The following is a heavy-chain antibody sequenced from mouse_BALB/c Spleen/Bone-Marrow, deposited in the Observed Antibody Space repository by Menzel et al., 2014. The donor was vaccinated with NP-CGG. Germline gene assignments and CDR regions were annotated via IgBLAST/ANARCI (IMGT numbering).Heavy chain of an antibody. J-gene: IGHJ3*01. V-gene: IGHV5-9-2*01. CDR1: GFSFNSYG. Sequence: EVQRVESGGGLVKSGGSLKLSCAASGFSFNSYGMSWVRQTPEKRLEWVATISGGGSYTFYPDSVKGRFTISRDNAKYNLYLQLSSLRSEDTALYYCARHAYYDQTEVSFVYWGQGTLVTVSA. D-gene: IGHD2-4*01. CDR2: ISGGGSYT. CDR3: ARHAYYDQTEVSFVY.